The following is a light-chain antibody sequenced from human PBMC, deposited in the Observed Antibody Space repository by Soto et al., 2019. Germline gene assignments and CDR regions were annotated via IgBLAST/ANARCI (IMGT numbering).Light chain of an antibody. CDR1: ESISGW. Sequence: DIQMTQSPSTLSASGGDRVTSTCRASESISGWLAWYQQKPGKAPKLVIFKASTLESGVPSRFSGSGSGTEFTLSISSLQPDDFATYYCQQYNTYPRTFGQGTKVEIK. V-gene: IGKV1-5*03. CDR2: KAS. CDR3: QQYNTYPRT. J-gene: IGKJ1*01.